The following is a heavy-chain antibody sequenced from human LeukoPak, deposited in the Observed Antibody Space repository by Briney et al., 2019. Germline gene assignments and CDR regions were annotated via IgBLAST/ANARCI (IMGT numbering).Heavy chain of an antibody. D-gene: IGHD3-10*01. J-gene: IGHJ4*02. V-gene: IGHV1-2*06. CDR1: GYTFTGYY. Sequence: ASVKVSCKASGYTFTGYYMHWVRQAPGQGPEPKGRINPNSGGTNYAQKFQGRVTMTRDTSISTAYMELSRLRSDDTAVYYCARDLTMVRGVTTDYWGQGTLVTVSS. CDR3: ARDLTMVRGVTTDY. CDR2: INPNSGGT.